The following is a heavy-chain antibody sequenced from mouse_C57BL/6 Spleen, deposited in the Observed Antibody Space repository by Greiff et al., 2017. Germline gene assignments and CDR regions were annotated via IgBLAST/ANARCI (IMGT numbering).Heavy chain of an antibody. Sequence: EVQLQESGPGFVKPSQSLSLTCSVTGYSITSGYYWNWIRQFPGNKLEWMGYISYDGSNNYNPSLKNRISITRDTSKNQFFLKLNSVTTEDTATYYCARENYSNFYARDDWGQGTSVTVSS. CDR3: ARENYSNFYARDD. J-gene: IGHJ4*01. V-gene: IGHV3-6*01. D-gene: IGHD2-5*01. CDR1: GYSITSGYY. CDR2: ISYDGSN.